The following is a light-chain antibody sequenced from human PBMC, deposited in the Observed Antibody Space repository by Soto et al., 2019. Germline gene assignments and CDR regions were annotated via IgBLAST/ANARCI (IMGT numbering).Light chain of an antibody. CDR1: SSSIGSNT. CDR2: SND. CDR3: ATWDDSLNGLV. V-gene: IGLV1-44*01. Sequence: QPVLTQPPSASGTPGQRVTISCSGSSSSIGSNTVNWYQQLPGTAPKLLIYSNDQRPSGVPDRFSGSKSGTSASLAISGLQSDDESDYYCATWDDSLNGLVFGGGTKLTVL. J-gene: IGLJ2*01.